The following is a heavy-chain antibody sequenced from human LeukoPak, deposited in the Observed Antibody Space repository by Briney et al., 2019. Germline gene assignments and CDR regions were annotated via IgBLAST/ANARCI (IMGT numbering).Heavy chain of an antibody. CDR2: IKSKTDGGTT. D-gene: IGHD3-10*01. V-gene: IGHV3-15*01. CDR1: GFTFSNAW. J-gene: IGHJ6*04. CDR3: TTVYYGSGSTRSRYYYYYGMDV. Sequence: GGSLRLSCAASGFTFSNAWMSWVRQAPGKGLEWVGRIKSKTDGGTTDYAAPVKGRFTISGDDSKNTLYLQMNSLKTEDTAVYYCTTVYYGSGSTRSRYYYYYGMDVWGKGTTVTVSS.